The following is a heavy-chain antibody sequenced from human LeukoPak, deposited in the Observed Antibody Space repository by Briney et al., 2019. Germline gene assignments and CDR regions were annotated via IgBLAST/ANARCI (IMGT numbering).Heavy chain of an antibody. J-gene: IGHJ4*02. CDR1: GFAFSDYY. V-gene: IGHV3-11*04. D-gene: IGHD6-19*01. CDR3: ARDRGSSGHKPYDY. CDR2: ISSSGSTI. Sequence: GGSLRLSCAASGFAFSDYYMSWIRQAPGKGLEWVSYISSSGSTIYYADSVKGRFTISRDNSKNTLYLQMNSLRAEDTAVYYCARDRGSSGHKPYDYWGQGTLVTVSS.